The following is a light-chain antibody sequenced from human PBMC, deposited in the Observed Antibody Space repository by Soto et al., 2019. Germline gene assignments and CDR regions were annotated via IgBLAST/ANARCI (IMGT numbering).Light chain of an antibody. Sequence: DIQMTQSPSTLSASVGDRVTTTCRASQSISYWLAWYQQKPGKAPKLLIYDASTLESGVPSRFSGSGSGTEFTLTISSLQPDDFATYYCQQYNSYPITFGQGTKVDIK. J-gene: IGKJ1*01. CDR3: QQYNSYPIT. V-gene: IGKV1-5*01. CDR1: QSISYW. CDR2: DAS.